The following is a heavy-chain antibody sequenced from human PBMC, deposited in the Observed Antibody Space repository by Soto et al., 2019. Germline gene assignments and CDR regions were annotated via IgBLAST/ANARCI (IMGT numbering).Heavy chain of an antibody. D-gene: IGHD6-13*01. V-gene: IGHV3-15*01. CDR3: TTSPSYSSSWSYYFDY. CDR1: GFTFSNAW. Sequence: GGSLRLSCAASGFTFSNAWMSWVRQAPGKGLEWVGRIKSKTDGGTTDYAAPVKGRFTISRDDSKNTLYLQMNSLKTEDTAVYYCTTSPSYSSSWSYYFDYWGQGTLVTVSS. CDR2: IKSKTDGGTT. J-gene: IGHJ4*02.